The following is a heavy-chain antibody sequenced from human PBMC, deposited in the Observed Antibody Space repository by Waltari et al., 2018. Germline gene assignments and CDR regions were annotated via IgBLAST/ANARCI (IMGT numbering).Heavy chain of an antibody. CDR3: ATARDEHTAMVYFDN. CDR2: MYPPGSA. D-gene: IGHD5-18*01. Sequence: EVKLVESGGGLVHPGGSLRLSCVPSGIAVSAPHMSWVRQAPGKGLEWVSIMYPPGSAYNADSVEGRFTISRDISKNMVHLQMNRLRLEDSATYYCATARDEHTAMVYFDNWGQGTLVSVSS. V-gene: IGHV3-66*02. CDR1: GIAVSAPH. J-gene: IGHJ4*02.